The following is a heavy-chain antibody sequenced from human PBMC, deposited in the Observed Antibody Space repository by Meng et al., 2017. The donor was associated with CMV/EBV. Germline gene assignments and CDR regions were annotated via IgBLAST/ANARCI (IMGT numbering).Heavy chain of an antibody. V-gene: IGHV4-34*01. Sequence: SQTLSLTCAVYGGSFSGYYWSWIHQPPGKGLEWIGEINHSGSTNYNPSLKSRVTISVDTSKNQFSLKLSSVTAADTAVYYCARASVNIGYCSSTSCYLYYYYGMDVWGQGNAGHRLL. CDR3: ARASVNIGYCSSTSCYLYYYYGMDV. CDR1: GGSFSGYY. CDR2: INHSGST. J-gene: IGHJ6*02. D-gene: IGHD2-2*01.